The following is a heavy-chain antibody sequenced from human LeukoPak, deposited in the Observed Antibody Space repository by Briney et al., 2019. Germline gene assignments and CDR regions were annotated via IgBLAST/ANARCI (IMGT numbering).Heavy chain of an antibody. CDR1: GGSISIYY. CDR2: IYYSGST. Sequence: SETLSLTCTVSGGSISIYYWSWIRQPPGKGLEWIGYIYYSGSTNYNPSLKSRVTISVDTSKNQFSLKLSSVTAADTAVYYCARLSRVDTAMVTAGLDWFDPWGQGTLVTVSS. J-gene: IGHJ5*02. V-gene: IGHV4-59*08. D-gene: IGHD5-18*01. CDR3: ARLSRVDTAMVTAGLDWFDP.